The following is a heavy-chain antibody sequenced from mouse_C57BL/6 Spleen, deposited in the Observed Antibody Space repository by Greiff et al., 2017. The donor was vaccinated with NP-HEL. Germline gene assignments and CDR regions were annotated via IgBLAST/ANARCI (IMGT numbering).Heavy chain of an antibody. CDR1: GYTFTDYY. D-gene: IGHD1-1*01. V-gene: IGHV1-26*01. CDR3: AKLAVVARDY. J-gene: IGHJ2*01. Sequence: VQLQQSGPELVKPGASVKISCKASGYTFTDYYMNWVKQSHGKSLEWIGDINPNNGGTSYNQKFKGKATLTVDKSSSPAYMELRSRTSEDSAVYYCAKLAVVARDYWGQGTTLTVSS. CDR2: INPNNGGT.